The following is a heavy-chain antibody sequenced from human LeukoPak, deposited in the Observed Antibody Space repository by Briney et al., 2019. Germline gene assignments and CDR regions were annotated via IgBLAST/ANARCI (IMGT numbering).Heavy chain of an antibody. J-gene: IGHJ3*02. D-gene: IGHD2-21*02. CDR2: IYHSGST. Sequence: PSETLPLTCAVSGGSITSSNWWSWVRQPPGKGLEWIGEIYHSGSTNYKPSLKSRVTISVDKSKNQFSLKLSSVTAADTAVYYCAGAHCGGDCYSGRAFDMWGQGTMVTVSS. CDR1: GGSITSSNW. CDR3: AGAHCGGDCYSGRAFDM. V-gene: IGHV4-4*02.